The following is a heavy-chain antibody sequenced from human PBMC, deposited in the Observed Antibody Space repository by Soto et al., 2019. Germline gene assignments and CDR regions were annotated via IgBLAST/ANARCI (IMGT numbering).Heavy chain of an antibody. CDR1: GYTFTSYG. D-gene: IGHD3-9*01. CDR2: ISAYNGNT. Sequence: ASVKVSCKASGYTFTSYGISWVRQAPGQGLEWMGWISAYNGNTNYAQKLQGRVTMTTDTSTSTAYMELSSLRSEDTAVYYCARDYDILTGSPGAFDIWGQGTMVTVSS. V-gene: IGHV1-18*01. J-gene: IGHJ3*02. CDR3: ARDYDILTGSPGAFDI.